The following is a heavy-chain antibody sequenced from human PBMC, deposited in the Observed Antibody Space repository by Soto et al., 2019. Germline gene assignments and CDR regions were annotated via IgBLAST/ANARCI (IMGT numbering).Heavy chain of an antibody. CDR2: IYRTGST. Sequence: QVQLQESGPGLVKPSGTLSLTCAVSGGSFTSNNWWTWVRQPPGQGLEWIGEIYRTGSTNYNPALKCRVTISLDKSENQFSLKVTSLTAADTAVYYCASRDTGTSGDSWGQGTLVTVSS. J-gene: IGHJ5*01. CDR1: GGSFTSNNW. CDR3: ASRDTGTSGDS. V-gene: IGHV4-4*02. D-gene: IGHD1-7*01.